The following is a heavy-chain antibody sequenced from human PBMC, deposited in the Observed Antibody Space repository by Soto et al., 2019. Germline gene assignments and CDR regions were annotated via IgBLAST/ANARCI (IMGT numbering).Heavy chain of an antibody. D-gene: IGHD1-20*01. CDR2: IIPLHNTS. CDR1: GGAFTNYS. J-gene: IGHJ6*02. CDR3: AIWSNWNPLYYRGMDV. V-gene: IGHV1-69*16. Sequence: QVQLLQSGAEVKKPGSSVKVSCKVSGGAFTNYSLNWVRHAPGQGLEWLGGIIPLHNTSNYSLKLLGRGSVTTDISSNTVYMHLSGLTFDDTATYYCAIWSNWNPLYYRGMDVWGRGTTVTVSS.